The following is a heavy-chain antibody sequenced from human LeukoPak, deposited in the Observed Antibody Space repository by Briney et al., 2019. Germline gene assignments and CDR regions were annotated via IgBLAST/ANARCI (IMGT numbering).Heavy chain of an antibody. CDR2: ISSSGSTI. CDR3: ARDRSRLLDYYYYGMDV. CDR1: GFTFSDYY. V-gene: IGHV3-11*04. D-gene: IGHD2-21*02. J-gene: IGHJ6*02. Sequence: GGSLRLSCAASGFTFSDYYMSWIRQAPGKGLEWVSYISSSGSTIYYADSVKGRFTISRDNAKNSLYLQMNSLRAEDTAVYYCARDRSRLLDYYYYGMDVWGQGTTVTVSS.